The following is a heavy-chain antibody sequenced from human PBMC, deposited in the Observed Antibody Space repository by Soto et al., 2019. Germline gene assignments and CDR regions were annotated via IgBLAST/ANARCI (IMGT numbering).Heavy chain of an antibody. CDR2: ISGSGGST. J-gene: IGHJ4*02. D-gene: IGHD3-3*01. CDR1: GFTFSSYA. CDR3: AKTVDFWSGYYGNRQYYFDY. V-gene: IGHV3-23*01. Sequence: EVQLLESGGGLVQPGGSLRLSCAASGFTFSSYAMSWVRQAPGKGLEWVSAISGSGGSTYYADSVKGRFTISRDNSKNTLYLQMNSLRAEDTAVYYCAKTVDFWSGYYGNRQYYFDYWGQGTLVTVSS.